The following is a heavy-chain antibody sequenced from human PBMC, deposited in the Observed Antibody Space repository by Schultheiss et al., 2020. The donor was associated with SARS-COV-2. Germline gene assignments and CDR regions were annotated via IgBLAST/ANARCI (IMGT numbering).Heavy chain of an antibody. Sequence: GGSLRLSCTVSGGSISSGGYYWSWIRQHPGKGLEWVSYISSSGSTIYYADSVKGRFTISRDNAKNSLYLQMNSLRAEDTAVYYCARDRAELWGQGTLVTVSS. CDR1: GGSISSGGYY. J-gene: IGHJ4*02. CDR3: ARDRAEL. V-gene: IGHV3-11*01. D-gene: IGHD3-10*01. CDR2: ISSSGSTI.